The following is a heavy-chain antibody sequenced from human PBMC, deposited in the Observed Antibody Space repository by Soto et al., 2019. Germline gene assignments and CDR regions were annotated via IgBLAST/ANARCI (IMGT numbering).Heavy chain of an antibody. V-gene: IGHV1-18*01. CDR3: SRGTSIPASGDY. CDR2: VSAYNGER. Sequence: QVQLVQAGAEVKKPVASVKVSCKASGYTFTNYGINWVRQAPGQGLEWLGWVSAYNGERRYAQRVQARVIMTTDTSTTTDYMELRSLRSDDTALYYCSRGTSIPASGDYWGQGTLVTLSS. CDR1: GYTFTNYG. J-gene: IGHJ4*01. D-gene: IGHD6-6*01.